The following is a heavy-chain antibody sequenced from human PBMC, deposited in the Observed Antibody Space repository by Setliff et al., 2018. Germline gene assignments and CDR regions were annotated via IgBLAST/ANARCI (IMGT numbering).Heavy chain of an antibody. D-gene: IGHD3-22*01. CDR2: ISSDGISK. V-gene: IGHV3-30*01. J-gene: IGHJ4*02. CDR3: AREGGSSGYCGYFDY. Sequence: GGSLRLSCAAFGFTVHWVRQAPGKGLEWVSAISSDGISKYYAESVKGRFTIARDNSKNTVYLQMDSLTADDTAVYYCAREGGSSGYCGYFDYWGQGTLVTVSS. CDR1: GFT.